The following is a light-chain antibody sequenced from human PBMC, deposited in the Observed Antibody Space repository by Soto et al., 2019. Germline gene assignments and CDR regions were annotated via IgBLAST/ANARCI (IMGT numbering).Light chain of an antibody. Sequence: EIVMTQSPAPLSVSPGERATLSCRASQSVSSNLAWYQQKPGQTPRLLTYGASTSATGIPARFSGSGSVTEFTLTISLIQYEDLEGCYFRRYKNWRPLTFGRGSKVQMK. CDR1: QSVSSN. CDR2: GAS. J-gene: IGKJ4*01. V-gene: IGKV3-15*01. CDR3: RRYKNWRPLT.